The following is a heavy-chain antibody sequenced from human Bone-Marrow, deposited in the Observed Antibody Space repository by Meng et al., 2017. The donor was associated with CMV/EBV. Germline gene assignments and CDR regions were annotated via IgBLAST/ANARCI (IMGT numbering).Heavy chain of an antibody. CDR3: ARVIVLIPAAIPSDNWFDP. D-gene: IGHD2-2*01. Sequence: SETLSLTCTVSGGSISSSRYYWGWIRQPPGKGLEWIGSIYYSGTTYYNPSLTSRVTSRVTISLDTSNNQFSLRLTSVTAANTAVYYCARVIVLIPAAIPSDNWFDPWGQGTLVTVSS. CDR2: IYYSGTT. J-gene: IGHJ5*02. V-gene: IGHV4-39*07. CDR1: GGSISSSRYY.